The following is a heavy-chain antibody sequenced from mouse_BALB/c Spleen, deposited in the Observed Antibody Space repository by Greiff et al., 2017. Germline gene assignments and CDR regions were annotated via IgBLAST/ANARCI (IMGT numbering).Heavy chain of an antibody. J-gene: IGHJ4*01. D-gene: IGHD2-4*01. Sequence: EVQLQQSGPGLVKPSQSLSLTCTVTGYSITSDYAWNWIRQFPGNKLEWMGYISYSGSTSYNPSLKSRISITRDTSKNQFFLQLNSVTTEDTATYYCARNDYDDGYAMDYWGQGTSVTVSA. V-gene: IGHV3-2*02. CDR3: ARNDYDDGYAMDY. CDR1: GYSITSDYA. CDR2: ISYSGST.